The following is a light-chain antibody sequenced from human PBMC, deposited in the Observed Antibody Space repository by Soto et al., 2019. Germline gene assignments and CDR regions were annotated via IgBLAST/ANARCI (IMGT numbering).Light chain of an antibody. CDR1: QTVTSGY. J-gene: IGKJ1*01. CDR3: QQYGSSPRT. CDR2: GAS. V-gene: IGKV3-20*01. Sequence: EVGLSQSPDTVSLSPGERATLSCRASQTVTSGYLAWYQQKTGQAPRLLIYGASSRATGIPDRFSGSGSGTDFTLTISRLEPEDFAVYHCQQYGSSPRTFGQGTKVDIK.